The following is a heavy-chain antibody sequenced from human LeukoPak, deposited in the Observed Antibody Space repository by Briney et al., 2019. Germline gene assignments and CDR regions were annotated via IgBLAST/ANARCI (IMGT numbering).Heavy chain of an antibody. CDR3: ARTYDIVVVVAATYYDY. CDR1: GGSFSGYY. V-gene: IGHV4-34*01. CDR2: IYYSGST. J-gene: IGHJ4*02. D-gene: IGHD2-15*01. Sequence: PSETLSLTCAVYGGSFSGYYWSWIRQPPGKGLEWIGSIYYSGSTYYNPSLKSRVTISVDTSKNQFSLKLSSVTAADTAVYYCARTYDIVVVVAATYYDYWGQGTLVTVSS.